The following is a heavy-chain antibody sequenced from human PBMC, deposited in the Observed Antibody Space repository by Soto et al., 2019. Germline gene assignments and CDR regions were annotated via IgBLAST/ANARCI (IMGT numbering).Heavy chain of an antibody. J-gene: IGHJ3*02. D-gene: IGHD3-22*01. CDR3: ARGITTPPGAFDI. CDR2: LSGSGGST. CDR1: GFTFSTYA. Sequence: PGGSLRLSCAASGFTFSTYAMSWVRQAPGKGLEWVSALSGSGGSTYYADSVEGRFTISRDNSKNTLYLQMNSLRAEDTAVYYCARGITTPPGAFDIWGQGTMVTVSS. V-gene: IGHV3-23*01.